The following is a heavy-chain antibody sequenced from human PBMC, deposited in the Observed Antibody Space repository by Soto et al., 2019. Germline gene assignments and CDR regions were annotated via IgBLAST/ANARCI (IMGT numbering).Heavy chain of an antibody. J-gene: IGHJ4*02. Sequence: QVQFVQSGAEVKKPGASVRLSCKPSGYTLPNYSIQWVRQAAGQGLQWLGWINPGSGYTEYSQRFQGRVTLSRDNSARTFYVNLTSLTFEDTAVYLCTRDLNGGNPFDYWGQGTLVTVSS. CDR3: TRDLNGGNPFDY. CDR1: GYTLPNYS. CDR2: INPGSGYT. V-gene: IGHV1-3*01. D-gene: IGHD2-8*01.